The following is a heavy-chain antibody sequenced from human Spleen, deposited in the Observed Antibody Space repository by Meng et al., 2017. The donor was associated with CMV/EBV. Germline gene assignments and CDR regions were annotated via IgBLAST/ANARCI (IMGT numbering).Heavy chain of an antibody. Sequence: SVKVSCKASGGTFSSYAISWVRQAPGQGLEWMGGIIPIFGTANYAQKFQGRVTITTDESTSTAYMELSSLRSEDTAVYYCARVSGQWLVDYYFDYWGQETLVTVSS. CDR2: IIPIFGTA. J-gene: IGHJ4*02. V-gene: IGHV1-69*05. CDR3: ARVSGQWLVDYYFDY. D-gene: IGHD6-19*01. CDR1: GGTFSSYA.